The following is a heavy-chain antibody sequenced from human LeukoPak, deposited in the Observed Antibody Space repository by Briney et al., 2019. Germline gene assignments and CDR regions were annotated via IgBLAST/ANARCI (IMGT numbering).Heavy chain of an antibody. D-gene: IGHD5-18*01. CDR1: GFTFSSYC. J-gene: IGHJ4*02. Sequence: GGSLRLSFAASGFTFSSYCMHWVRQAPGKGLEWVAGIWYDGSNKYYAESVKGRFTISRDNSKNTLYLQMNSLRAEDTAVYYCARDSTHFPDFSGYSQNFDYWGQGTLVTVSS. V-gene: IGHV3-33*01. CDR2: IWYDGSNK. CDR3: ARDSTHFPDFSGYSQNFDY.